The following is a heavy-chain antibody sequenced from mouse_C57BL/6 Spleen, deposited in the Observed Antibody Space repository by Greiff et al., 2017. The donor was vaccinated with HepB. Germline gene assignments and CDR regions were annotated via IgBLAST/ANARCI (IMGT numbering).Heavy chain of an antibody. CDR1: GYTFTSYG. D-gene: IGHD1-1*01. Sequence: VQVVESGAELARPGASVKLSCKASGYTFTSYGISWVKQRTGQGLEWIGEIYPRSGNTYYNEKFKGKATLTADKSSSTAYMELRSLTSEDSAVYVCARSLRSYYGAVDYWGQGTSVTVSS. V-gene: IGHV1-81*01. J-gene: IGHJ4*01. CDR2: IYPRSGNT. CDR3: ARSLRSYYGAVDY.